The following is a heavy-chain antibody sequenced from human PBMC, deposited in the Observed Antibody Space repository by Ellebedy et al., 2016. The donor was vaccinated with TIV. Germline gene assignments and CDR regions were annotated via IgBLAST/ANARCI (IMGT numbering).Heavy chain of an antibody. V-gene: IGHV3-9*03. J-gene: IGHJ3*02. CDR3: EKFARSSSWYGSDGFDI. Sequence: SLKISCAASGFTFDDYAMHWVRQAAGKGLEWVSEISWNSSSVGYADCVKGRLTISRDNAKNSLYLQMNRLRAEDMALYYCEKFARSSSWYGSDGFDIWGQGTMVTVSS. CDR1: GFTFDDYA. CDR2: ISWNSSSV. D-gene: IGHD6-13*01.